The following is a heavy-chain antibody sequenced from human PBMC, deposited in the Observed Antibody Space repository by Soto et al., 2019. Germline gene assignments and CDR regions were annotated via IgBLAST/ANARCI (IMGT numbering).Heavy chain of an antibody. CDR1: GYSFTSYW. D-gene: IGHD2-8*01. V-gene: IGHV5-51*01. CDR2: IYPGDSDT. Sequence: DSLTISGKGSGYSFTSYWIGLVRQMPGKGLEWMGIIYPGDSDTRYSPSFQGQVTISADKSISTAYLQWSSLKASDTAMYYCARSYCTNGVCYPRYNWFDPWGQGTLVTVSS. J-gene: IGHJ5*02. CDR3: ARSYCTNGVCYPRYNWFDP.